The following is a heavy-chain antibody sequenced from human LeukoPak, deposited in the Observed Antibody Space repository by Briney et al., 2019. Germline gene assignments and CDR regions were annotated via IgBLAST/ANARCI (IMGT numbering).Heavy chain of an antibody. V-gene: IGHV4-39*07. D-gene: IGHD5-18*01. CDR2: IYYSGRT. J-gene: IGHJ6*03. Sequence: SETLSLTCTVSGGSISSSSYYWGWIRQPPGKGLDWIGSIYYSGRTYYSPSLKSRVTISEDTSKNQFSLKLSSVTAADTAVYYCARHRTGYSYGSVYYMDVWGKGTTVTVSS. CDR1: GGSISSSSYY. CDR3: ARHRTGYSYGSVYYMDV.